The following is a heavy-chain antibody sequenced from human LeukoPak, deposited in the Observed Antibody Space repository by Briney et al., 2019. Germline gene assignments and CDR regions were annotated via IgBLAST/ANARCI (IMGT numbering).Heavy chain of an antibody. CDR1: GCTFRTYG. D-gene: IGHD2-2*01. CDR2: INSNSDTV. Sequence: GGSLRLSCADSGCTFRTYGMKWVRQAPGKGLEWISYINSNSDTVHYSNSVEGRFTISRDNAKNSLYLQMNSLRAEDTAMYYCARATRGESVYWGHRTLVTVSS. J-gene: IGHJ4*01. V-gene: IGHV3-48*04. CDR3: ARATRGESVY.